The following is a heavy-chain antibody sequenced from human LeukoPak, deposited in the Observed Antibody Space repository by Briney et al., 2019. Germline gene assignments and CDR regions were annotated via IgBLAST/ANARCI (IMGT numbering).Heavy chain of an antibody. J-gene: IGHJ4*02. CDR2: IYHSGST. Sequence: ASQTLSLTCAVSGGSISSGGYSWSWIRQPPGKGLEWIGYIYHSGSTYYNPSLKSRVTISVDTSKNQFSLKLSSVTAADTAVYYCARGSGGYSYGIDYWGQGTLVTVSS. D-gene: IGHD5-18*01. CDR3: ARGSGGYSYGIDY. CDR1: GGSISSGGYS. V-gene: IGHV4-30-2*05.